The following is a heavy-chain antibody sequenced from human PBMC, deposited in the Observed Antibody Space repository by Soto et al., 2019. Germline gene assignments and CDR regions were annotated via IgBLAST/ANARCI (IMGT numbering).Heavy chain of an antibody. D-gene: IGHD4-4*01. J-gene: IGHJ4*02. CDR3: ARNDYSGNSVDY. CDR1: GYSFTTYW. CDR2: IYPGDSDT. Sequence: PGESLKISCKGSGYSFTTYWIGWVRQMPGKGLEWMGIIYPGDSDTRYSPSFQGQVTISTDKSISTAYLHWSSLKTSDTAMYYCARNDYSGNSVDYWGQGTLVTVSS. V-gene: IGHV5-51*01.